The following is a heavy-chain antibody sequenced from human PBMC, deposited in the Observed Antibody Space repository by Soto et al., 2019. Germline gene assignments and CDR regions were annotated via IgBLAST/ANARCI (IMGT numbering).Heavy chain of an antibody. CDR3: ASSVLEISWSGELPPRFAGMAV. D-gene: IGHD3-10*01. CDR1: GYRVTRYF. Sequence: GESLKLSCNGSGYRVTRYFIGWVRQLPGKGLEWMGNIYPGDSDTRYSPSFQGQVTISADKSISTAYLQWSSLKASDTAMYYCASSVLEISWSGELPPRFAGMAVRGQGTTVT. V-gene: IGHV5-51*01. CDR2: IYPGDSDT. J-gene: IGHJ6*02.